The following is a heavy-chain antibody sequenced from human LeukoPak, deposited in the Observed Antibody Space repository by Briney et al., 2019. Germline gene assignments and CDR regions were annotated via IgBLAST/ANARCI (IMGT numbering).Heavy chain of an antibody. J-gene: IGHJ2*01. Sequence: GASVKVSCKTSGYTFTGYSMHWVRQAPGQGLEWMGWINPNSGGTNYAQKFQGRVTMTRDTSISTAYMELTRLRSDDTAMYYCSREGDYGDYGRLWYFDLWGRGTLVTVSS. D-gene: IGHD4-17*01. V-gene: IGHV1-2*02. CDR1: GYTFTGYS. CDR2: INPNSGGT. CDR3: SREGDYGDYGRLWYFDL.